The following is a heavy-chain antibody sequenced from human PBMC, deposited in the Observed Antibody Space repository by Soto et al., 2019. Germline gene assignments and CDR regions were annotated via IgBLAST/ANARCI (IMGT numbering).Heavy chain of an antibody. CDR3: AGGLGPFLEWLFCFDY. V-gene: IGHV3-30-3*01. D-gene: IGHD3-3*01. CDR2: ISTDGTEK. Sequence: LSCVASGFTFSSYVIHWVRQAPGKGLEWVALISTDGTEKHYPGSVRGRFTISRDNSKNTLSLQMNSLRAEDTAVYYCAGGLGPFLEWLFCFDYWGQGTLVTVSS. CDR1: GFTFSSYV. J-gene: IGHJ4*02.